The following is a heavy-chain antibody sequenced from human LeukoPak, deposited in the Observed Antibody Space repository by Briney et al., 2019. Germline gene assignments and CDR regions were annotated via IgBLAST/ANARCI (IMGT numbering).Heavy chain of an antibody. J-gene: IGHJ6*02. V-gene: IGHV3-11*01. Sequence: PGGSLRLSCAASGFTFSDYYMSWIRQAPGKGLEWVSYISSSGSTIYYADSVKGRFTISRDNAKNSLYLQMNSLRAEDTAVYYCARDLNSGGSYYPYYYYGMDVWGQGTAVTVSS. CDR1: GFTFSDYY. D-gene: IGHD1-26*01. CDR3: ARDLNSGGSYYPYYYYGMDV. CDR2: ISSSGSTI.